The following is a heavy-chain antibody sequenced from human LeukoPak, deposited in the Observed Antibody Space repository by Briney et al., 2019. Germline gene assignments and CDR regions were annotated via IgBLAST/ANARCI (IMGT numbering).Heavy chain of an antibody. J-gene: IGHJ5*02. Sequence: PGGSLRLSCAASGFTFSSYAMSWVRQAPGKGLEGVSAISGSGGSTYYADSVKGRFTISRDNSKNTLYLQMNSLRAEDTAVYYCASLYGSGSYYDPWGQGTLVTVSS. V-gene: IGHV3-23*01. CDR1: GFTFSSYA. CDR2: ISGSGGST. CDR3: ASLYGSGSYYDP. D-gene: IGHD3-10*01.